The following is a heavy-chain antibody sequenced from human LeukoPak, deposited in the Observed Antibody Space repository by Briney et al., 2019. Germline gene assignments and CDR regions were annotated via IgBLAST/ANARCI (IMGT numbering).Heavy chain of an antibody. CDR2: IIPIFGTA. CDR1: GGTFSSYA. V-gene: IGHV1-69*01. D-gene: IGHD5-24*01. Sequence: ASVRVSCKASGGTFSSYAISWVRQAPGQGLELMGGIIPIFGTANYAQKFQGRVTITADESTSTAYMELSSLRSEDTAVYYCARDPGDGYNLDYWGQGTLVTVSS. CDR3: ARDPGDGYNLDY. J-gene: IGHJ4*02.